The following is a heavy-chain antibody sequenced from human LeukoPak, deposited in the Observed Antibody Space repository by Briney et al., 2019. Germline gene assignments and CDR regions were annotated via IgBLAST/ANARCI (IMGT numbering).Heavy chain of an antibody. Sequence: SETLSLTCTVSGGSISSYYWSWIRQPPGKGLEWIGYIYYSGSTNYNPSLKSRVTISVDTSKNQFSLKLSSVTAADTAVHYCARRLLWFGEAGWFDPWGQGTLVTVSS. V-gene: IGHV4-59*01. CDR2: IYYSGST. CDR3: ARRLLWFGEAGWFDP. J-gene: IGHJ5*02. D-gene: IGHD3-10*01. CDR1: GGSISSYY.